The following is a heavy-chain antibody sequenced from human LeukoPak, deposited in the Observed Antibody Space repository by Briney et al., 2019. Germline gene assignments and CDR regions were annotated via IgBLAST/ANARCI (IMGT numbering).Heavy chain of an antibody. Sequence: PGGSLRLSCAASGFTFSSYAMSWVRQAPGKGLEWVSAISGSGGSTYYADSVKGRFTISRDNSKNTLYLQMNSLRAEDTAVYYCAKSTYYYDSSGYYPLDYWGQGTLFTVSS. CDR2: ISGSGGST. CDR3: AKSTYYYDSSGYYPLDY. V-gene: IGHV3-23*01. J-gene: IGHJ4*02. CDR1: GFTFSSYA. D-gene: IGHD3-22*01.